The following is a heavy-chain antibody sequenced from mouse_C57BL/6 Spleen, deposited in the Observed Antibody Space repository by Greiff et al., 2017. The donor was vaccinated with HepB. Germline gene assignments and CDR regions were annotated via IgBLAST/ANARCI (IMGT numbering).Heavy chain of an antibody. V-gene: IGHV5-16*01. CDR2: INYDGSST. Sequence: EVQLVESEGGLVQPGSSMKLSCTASGFTFSDYYMAWVRQVPEKGLEWVANINYDGSSTYYLDSLKSRFIISRDNAKNILYLQMSSLKSEDTATYYCARDSYDDAMDYWGQGTSVTVSS. D-gene: IGHD2-12*01. J-gene: IGHJ4*01. CDR3: ARDSYDDAMDY. CDR1: GFTFSDYY.